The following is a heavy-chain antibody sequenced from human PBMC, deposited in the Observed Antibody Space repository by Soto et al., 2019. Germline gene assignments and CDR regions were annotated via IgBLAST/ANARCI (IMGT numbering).Heavy chain of an antibody. CDR1: GGSISSSSYY. D-gene: IGHD3-3*01. CDR2: IYYSGNT. Sequence: SETLSLTCTVSGGSISSSSYYWGWIRQPPGKGLEWIGSIYYSGNTYYNPSLKSRVTISVDTAKNQFSLKLSSVTAADTAVYYCAKDLKNDFWSGSLYYYYYYGMDVWGQGTTVTVSS. CDR3: AKDLKNDFWSGSLYYYYYYGMDV. V-gene: IGHV4-39*02. J-gene: IGHJ6*02.